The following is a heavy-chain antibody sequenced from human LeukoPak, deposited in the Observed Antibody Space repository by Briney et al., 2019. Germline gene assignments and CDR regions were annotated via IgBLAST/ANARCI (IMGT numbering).Heavy chain of an antibody. CDR3: ARKGLYSSSWYGRSWFDP. CDR2: INHSGST. Sequence: PSETLSLTCAVYGGSFSGYYWSWIRQPPGKGLEWIGEINHSGSTNYNPSLKSRVTISVDTSKNQFPLKLSSVTAADTAVYYCARKGLYSSSWYGRSWFDPWGQGTLVTVSS. V-gene: IGHV4-34*01. D-gene: IGHD6-13*01. J-gene: IGHJ5*02. CDR1: GGSFSGYY.